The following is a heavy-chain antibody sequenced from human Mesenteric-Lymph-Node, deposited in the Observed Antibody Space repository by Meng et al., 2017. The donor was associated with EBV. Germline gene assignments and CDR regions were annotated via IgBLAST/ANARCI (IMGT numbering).Heavy chain of an antibody. V-gene: IGHV4-31*03. CDR1: GGSISSGNYY. D-gene: IGHD5-24*01. CDR3: ATNDNYRNDY. Sequence: QLPESGPVLVKSSQTLSLTCTVSGGSISSGNYYWNWIRQHPGKGLEWIGYIYYTGHTYYNRSLRSRVTISIDTSKNQFSLSLHSVTAADTAVYYCATNDNYRNDYWGQGTLVTVSS. CDR2: IYYTGHT. J-gene: IGHJ4*02.